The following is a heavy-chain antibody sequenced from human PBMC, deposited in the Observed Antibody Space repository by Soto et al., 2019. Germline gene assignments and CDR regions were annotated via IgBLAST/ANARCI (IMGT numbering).Heavy chain of an antibody. CDR3: ARDDSSGYSAY. CDR1: GGSISSGDYY. CDR2: IHYSGST. V-gene: IGHV4-30-4*01. D-gene: IGHD3-22*01. J-gene: IGHJ4*02. Sequence: SETLSLTCTVSGGSISSGDYYWSWIRQPPGKGLEWIGYIHYSGSTYYNPSLKSRVTISVDTSKNQFSLKLSSVTAADTAVYYCARDDSSGYSAYWGQGTLVTVSS.